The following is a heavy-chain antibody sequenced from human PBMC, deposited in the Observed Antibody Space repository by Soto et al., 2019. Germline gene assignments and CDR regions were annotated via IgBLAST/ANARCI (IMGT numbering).Heavy chain of an antibody. D-gene: IGHD1-26*01. CDR3: ARIPRVGANDAFDI. V-gene: IGHV2-70*01. J-gene: IGHJ3*02. CDR1: GFSLSTTAVG. CDR2: IYWNDGK. Sequence: SGPTLVNPTQTLTLTCTFSGFSLSTTAVGAGWIRQPPGKALEWLTLIYWNDGKYYSTSLKTRLTISKDTSKNQVVLTMTNMDPVDTATYYCARIPRVGANDAFDIWGQGTMVTVSS.